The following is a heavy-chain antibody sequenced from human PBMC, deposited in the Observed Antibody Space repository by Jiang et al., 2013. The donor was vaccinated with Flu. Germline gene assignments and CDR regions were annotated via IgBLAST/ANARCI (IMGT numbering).Heavy chain of an antibody. D-gene: IGHD3-10*01. J-gene: IGHJ3*02. CDR1: GGSISSSSYY. CDR3: ARHSPKGGSGSYNDAFDI. CDR2: IYYSGST. Sequence: GPGLVKPSETLSLTCTVSGGSISSSSYYWGWIRQPPGKGLEWIGSIYYSGSTYYNPSLKSRVTISVDTSKNQFSLKLSSVTAADTAVYYCARHSPKGGSGSYNDAFDIWGQGTMVTVSS. V-gene: IGHV4-39*01.